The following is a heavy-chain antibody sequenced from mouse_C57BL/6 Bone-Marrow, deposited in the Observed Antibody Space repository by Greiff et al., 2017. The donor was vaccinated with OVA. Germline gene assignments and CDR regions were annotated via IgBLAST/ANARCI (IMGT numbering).Heavy chain of an antibody. Sequence: QVQLKQSGAELARPGASVKMSCKASGYTFTSYTMHWVKQRPGQGLEWIGYINPSSGYTKYNQKFKDKATLTADKSSSTAYMQLSSLTSEDSAVYYFVVYWYFDVWGTGTTVTVSS. J-gene: IGHJ1*03. D-gene: IGHD1-1*01. CDR1: GYTFTSYT. CDR2: INPSSGYT. CDR3: VVYWYFDV. V-gene: IGHV1-4*01.